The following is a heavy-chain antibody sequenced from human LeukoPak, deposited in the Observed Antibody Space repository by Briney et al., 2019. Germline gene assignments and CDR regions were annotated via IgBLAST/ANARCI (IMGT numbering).Heavy chain of an antibody. Sequence: SETLSLTCTVSGGSIGSYYWGWLRQPPGKGLEWIGSIYYSGSTYYNPSLKSRVTISVDTSKNQFSLKLSAVTAADTAVYYCARVPCYGSGSSNWFDPWGQGTLVTVST. V-gene: IGHV4-39*07. D-gene: IGHD3-10*01. CDR1: GGSIGSYY. CDR3: ARVPCYGSGSSNWFDP. CDR2: IYYSGST. J-gene: IGHJ5*02.